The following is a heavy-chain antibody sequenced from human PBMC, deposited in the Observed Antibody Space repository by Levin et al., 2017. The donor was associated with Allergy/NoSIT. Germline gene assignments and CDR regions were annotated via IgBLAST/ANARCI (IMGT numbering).Heavy chain of an antibody. CDR1: GFTFSSYG. D-gene: IGHD2-8*02. CDR2: ISYDGSNK. V-gene: IGHV3-30*18. J-gene: IGHJ4*02. CDR3: AKDASGVCYT. Sequence: GESLKISCAASGFTFSSYGMHWVRQAPGKGLEWVAVISYDGSNKYYADSVKGRFTISRDNSKNTLYLQMNSLRAEDTAVYYCAKDASGVCYTWGQGTLVTVSS.